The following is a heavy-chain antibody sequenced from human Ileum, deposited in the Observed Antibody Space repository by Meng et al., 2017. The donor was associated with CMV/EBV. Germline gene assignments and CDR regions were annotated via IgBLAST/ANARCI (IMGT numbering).Heavy chain of an antibody. CDR1: SGAFREYK. D-gene: IGHD3-3*01. Sequence: QVQLQQWGAGLLKPSENLSLMVAVYSGAFREYKWTWSRQPPGKGLEWIGEISHVGDTNYNPSLRGRVTLSVDMSKNQFSLNLASVNAADTAIYYCAIASPQRRFLSYWGQGTLVTVSS. V-gene: IGHV4-34*01. J-gene: IGHJ4*02. CDR2: ISHVGDT. CDR3: AIASPQRRFLSY.